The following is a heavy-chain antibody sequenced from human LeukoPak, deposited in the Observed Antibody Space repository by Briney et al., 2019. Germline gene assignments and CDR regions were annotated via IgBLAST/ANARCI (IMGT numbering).Heavy chain of an antibody. CDR2: IYSGGST. Sequence: GGPLRLSCAASGFTVSSNYMTWVRQAPGKGLEWVSVIYSGGSTYYADSVKGRFTISRDNSKNTLYLQMNSLRAEDTAVYYCAREYYYGSGSNYYFDYWGQGTLVTVSS. CDR1: GFTVSSNY. D-gene: IGHD3-10*01. CDR3: AREYYYGSGSNYYFDY. V-gene: IGHV3-66*01. J-gene: IGHJ4*02.